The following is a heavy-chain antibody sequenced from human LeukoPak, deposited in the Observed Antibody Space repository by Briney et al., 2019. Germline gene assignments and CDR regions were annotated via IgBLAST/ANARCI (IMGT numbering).Heavy chain of an antibody. Sequence: TASETLSLTCAVYGGSFSGYYWSWIRQPPGKGLEWIGEINHSGSTNYNPSLKSRVTISVDTSKNQFSLKLSSVTAADTAVYYCATRKRDITIFGVITFRSPFDYWGQGTLVTVSS. CDR3: ATRKRDITIFGVITFRSPFDY. CDR2: INHSGST. V-gene: IGHV4-34*01. D-gene: IGHD3-3*01. J-gene: IGHJ4*02. CDR1: GGSFSGYY.